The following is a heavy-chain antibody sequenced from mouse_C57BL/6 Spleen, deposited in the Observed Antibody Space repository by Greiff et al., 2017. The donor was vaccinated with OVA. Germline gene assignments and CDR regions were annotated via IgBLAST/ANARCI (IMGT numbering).Heavy chain of an antibody. J-gene: IGHJ3*01. Sequence: VQLQQSGAELVKPGASVKLSCKASGYTFTEYTIHWVKQRSGQGLEWIGWFYPGRGSIKYNEKFKDKATLTADKSSSTVYMELSRLTSEAAACDFYARPEEDYDWIAYWGQGTLVTVSA. CDR1: GYTFTEYT. CDR3: ARPEEDYDWIAY. D-gene: IGHD2-4*01. CDR2: FYPGRGSI. V-gene: IGHV1-62-2*01.